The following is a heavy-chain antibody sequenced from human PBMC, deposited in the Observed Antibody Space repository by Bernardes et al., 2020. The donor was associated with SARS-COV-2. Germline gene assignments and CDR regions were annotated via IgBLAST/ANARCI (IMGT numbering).Heavy chain of an antibody. J-gene: IGHJ5*02. Sequence: GGSLSLSCAASGFTFSTYAMHWVRQAPGKGLEWVAVIWYDGINKYHADSVKGRFTISRDNSRDTLYLQMNDLRAEDTAVYYCARDPRMGFREPFDPWGQGTLVTVSS. D-gene: IGHD3-10*01. V-gene: IGHV3-33*08. CDR1: GFTFSTYA. CDR3: ARDPRMGFREPFDP. CDR2: IWYDGINK.